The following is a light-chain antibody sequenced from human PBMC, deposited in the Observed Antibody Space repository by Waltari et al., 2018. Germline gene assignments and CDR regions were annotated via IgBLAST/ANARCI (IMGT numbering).Light chain of an antibody. V-gene: IGLV2-11*01. Sequence: QSALTQPRSVSGSPGQSVTISCTGISSEVGDFNFVSWYQQHPGEAPKLMIYAVTKRPSGVPDRLSGSKSGNTASLTISGLQAEDEANYYCCSYIGTHTNWVFGGGTKLTVL. CDR2: AVT. CDR1: SSEVGDFNF. J-gene: IGLJ3*02. CDR3: CSYIGTHTNWV.